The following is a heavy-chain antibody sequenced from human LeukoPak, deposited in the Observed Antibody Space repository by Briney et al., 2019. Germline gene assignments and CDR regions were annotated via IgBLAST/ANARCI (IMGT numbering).Heavy chain of an antibody. CDR2: INHSGST. D-gene: IGHD2-2*01. J-gene: IGHJ4*02. CDR1: GGSFSGYY. CDR3: ATEAPAARDY. V-gene: IGHV4-34*01. Sequence: SETLSLTCAVYGGSFSGYYWSWIRQPPGKGLEWIGEINHSGSTNYNPSLKSRVTISVDTSKNQFSLKLSSVTAADTAVYYCATEAPAARDYWGQGTLVTVSS.